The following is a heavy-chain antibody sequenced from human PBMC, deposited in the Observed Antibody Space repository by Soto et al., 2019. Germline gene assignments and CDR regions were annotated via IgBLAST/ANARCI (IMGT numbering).Heavy chain of an antibody. J-gene: IGHJ3*01. CDR1: GYSFINYD. CDR3: ARDFNCTRRCIDVFDL. CDR2: VSAYNGNT. V-gene: IGHV1-18*01. D-gene: IGHD2-8*01. Sequence: ASVKVSCKASGYSFINYDISWVRQAPGQGLEWMGWVSAYNGNTNYAQKFQGRVTMTTDTSTSTAYMELRSLRSDDTAVYYCARDFNCTRRCIDVFDLWGQGTMVTVSS.